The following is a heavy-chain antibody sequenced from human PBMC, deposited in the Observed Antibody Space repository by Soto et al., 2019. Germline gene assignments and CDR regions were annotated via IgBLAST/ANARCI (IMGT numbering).Heavy chain of an antibody. CDR1: GFTFSSYG. CDR2: ISCDGSNK. CDR3: AKDVDSDSSGYFDY. V-gene: IGHV3-30*18. J-gene: IGHJ4*02. Sequence: QVQLVESGGGVVQPGRSLRLSCAASGFTFSSYGMHWVRQAPGKGLEWVAVISCDGSNKYYADSVKGRFTISRDNSKSTLYVQMTSLSAEERAVYYCAKDVDSDSSGYFDYWGQGTMVTVSS. D-gene: IGHD3-22*01.